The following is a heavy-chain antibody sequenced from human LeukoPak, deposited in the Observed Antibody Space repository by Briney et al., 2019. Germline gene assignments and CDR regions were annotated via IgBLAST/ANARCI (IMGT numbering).Heavy chain of an antibody. CDR3: AASGATTIDWFDP. V-gene: IGHV1-18*01. D-gene: IGHD1-26*01. Sequence: ASVKVSCTASGYTFTSYGISWVRQAPGQGLEWMGWISAYNGNTNYAQKLQGRVTTTTDTSTSTAYMELRSLRSDDTAVYYCAASGATTIDWFDPWGQGTLVTVSP. CDR1: GYTFTSYG. J-gene: IGHJ5*02. CDR2: ISAYNGNT.